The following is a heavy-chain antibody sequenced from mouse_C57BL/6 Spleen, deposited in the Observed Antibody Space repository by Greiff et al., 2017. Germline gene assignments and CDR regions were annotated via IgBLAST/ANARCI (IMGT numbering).Heavy chain of an antibody. CDR3: ARGYGSFAY. D-gene: IGHD1-1*01. CDR1: GYSITSGYY. V-gene: IGHV3-6*01. J-gene: IGHJ3*01. Sequence: EVKLMESGPGLVKPSQSLSLTCSVTGYSITSGYYWNWIRQFPGNKLEWMGYICYDGSNNYNPSLKNRISITRDTSKNQFFLKLNSVTTEDTATYYCARGYGSFAYWGQGTLGTVSA. CDR2: ICYDGSN.